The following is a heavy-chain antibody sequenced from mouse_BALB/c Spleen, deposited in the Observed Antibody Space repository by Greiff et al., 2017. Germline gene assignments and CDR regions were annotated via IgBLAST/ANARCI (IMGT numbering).Heavy chain of an antibody. CDR1: GFTFSSFG. D-gene: IGHD1-1*01. Sequence: EVKLMESGGGLVQPGGSRKLSCAASGFTFSSFGMHWVRQAPEKGLEWVAYISSGSSTIYYADTVKGRFTISRDNPKNTLFLQMTSLRSEDTAMYYCARYPSSYYAMDYWGQGTSVTVSS. V-gene: IGHV5-17*02. CDR3: ARYPSSYYAMDY. J-gene: IGHJ4*01. CDR2: ISSGSSTI.